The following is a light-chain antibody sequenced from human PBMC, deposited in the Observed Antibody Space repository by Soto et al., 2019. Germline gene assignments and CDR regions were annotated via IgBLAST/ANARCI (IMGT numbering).Light chain of an antibody. CDR3: QQYNNWPT. Sequence: EIVLTQSPATLSLSTAERATVTGTASQSVSSYLALYKQKPGRAPRLLIYGASTRAAGIPAMIGRRWGRAEFTLTISIKQSEDFAVYYCQQYNNWPTFGQGTRLDIK. CDR2: GAS. J-gene: IGKJ5*01. CDR1: QSVSSY. V-gene: IGKV3D-15*01.